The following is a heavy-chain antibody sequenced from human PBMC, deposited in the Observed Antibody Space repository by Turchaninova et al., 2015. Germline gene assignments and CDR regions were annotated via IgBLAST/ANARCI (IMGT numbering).Heavy chain of an antibody. Sequence: QVQLQESGPGLVKPSETLSLTCPVPGYSISKDYYWGWSRQPPGKGLEWIGTIYHSGNTYYNPALKSRVTISVDTSTNQFSLKLNSVTAADTAVYYCARHRRDGYNLDYWGQGTLVTVSS. CDR2: IYHSGNT. V-gene: IGHV4-38-2*01. CDR3: ARHRRDGYNLDY. CDR1: GYSISKDYY. D-gene: IGHD5-24*01. J-gene: IGHJ4*02.